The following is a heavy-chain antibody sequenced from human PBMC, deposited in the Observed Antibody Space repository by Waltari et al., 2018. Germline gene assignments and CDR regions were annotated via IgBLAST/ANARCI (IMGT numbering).Heavy chain of an antibody. CDR3: ATVGVYCSGGSCYSVFPYYFDY. CDR2: FDPEDCET. D-gene: IGHD2-15*01. CDR1: GYTLTELS. V-gene: IGHV1-24*01. J-gene: IGHJ4*02. Sequence: QVQLVQSGAEVKKPGASVKVSCKVSGYTLTELSMHWVRQAPGKGLEWMGGFDPEDCETIYAQKFQVRVTMTEDTATDTAYMELSSLISEDTAVYYCATVGVYCSGGSCYSVFPYYFDYWGQGTLVTVSS.